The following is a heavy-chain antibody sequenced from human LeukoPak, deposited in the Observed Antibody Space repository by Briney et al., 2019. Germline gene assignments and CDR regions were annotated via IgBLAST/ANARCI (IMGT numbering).Heavy chain of an antibody. CDR2: IYPGDSDT. V-gene: IGHV5-51*01. D-gene: IGHD3-22*01. J-gene: IGHJ4*02. Sequence: GESLQISCKGSGYSFTSYWIGWVRQMPGKGLEWMGIIYPGDSDTRYSPSFQGQVTISADKSISTAYLQWSSLKASDTAMYYCARQAPTATYYYDSSGYLDYWGQGTLVTVSS. CDR3: ARQAPTATYYYDSSGYLDY. CDR1: GYSFTSYW.